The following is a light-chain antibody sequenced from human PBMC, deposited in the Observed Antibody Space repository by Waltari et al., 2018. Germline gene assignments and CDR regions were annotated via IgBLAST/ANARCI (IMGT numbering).Light chain of an antibody. CDR1: SSNIGAGYD. Sequence: QSVLTQPPSVSGAPGQRVTISCTGSSSNIGAGYDVHWYHQLPGNVPKPPNYSNSHRPSGVPDRFSGSKSGTSASLVITGLQAEDEADYYCQSYDSSLSDWVFGGGTKLTVL. V-gene: IGLV1-40*01. CDR2: SNS. J-gene: IGLJ2*01. CDR3: QSYDSSLSDWV.